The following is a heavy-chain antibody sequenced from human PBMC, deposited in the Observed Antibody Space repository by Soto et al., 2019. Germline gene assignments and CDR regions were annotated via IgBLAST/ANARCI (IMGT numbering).Heavy chain of an antibody. J-gene: IGHJ5*02. CDR1: GYTCTSYG. CDR3: ARDFYYDSSGYYYRSWFDP. Sequence: ASGKVSCKASGYTCTSYGISWVLQAPGQGLEWMGWISAYNGNTNYAQKLQGRVTMTTDTSTSTAYMELRSLRSDDTAVYYCARDFYYDSSGYYYRSWFDPWGQGTLVTVSS. CDR2: ISAYNGNT. D-gene: IGHD3-22*01. V-gene: IGHV1-18*01.